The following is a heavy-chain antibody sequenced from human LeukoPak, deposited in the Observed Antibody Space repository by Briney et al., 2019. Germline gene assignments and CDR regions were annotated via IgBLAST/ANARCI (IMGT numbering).Heavy chain of an antibody. V-gene: IGHV1-18*04. D-gene: IGHD3-9*01. Sequence: ASVTVSCKASGGTFTIYGISWVRQAPGQGLEWMGWISAYNGNTNYAQKLQGRVTMTTDTSTSTAYMELRSLRSDDTAVYYCAREEYDILTGYYSFDYWGQGTLVTVSS. CDR2: ISAYNGNT. J-gene: IGHJ4*02. CDR1: GGTFTIYG. CDR3: AREEYDILTGYYSFDY.